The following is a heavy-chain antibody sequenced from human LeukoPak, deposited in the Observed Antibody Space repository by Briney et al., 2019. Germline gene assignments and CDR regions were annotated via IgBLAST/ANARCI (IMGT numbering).Heavy chain of an antibody. CDR3: ARSKPPLYYYDSSGYFDY. Sequence: SQTLSLTCAVSGGSISSGGYSWSWIRQPPGKGLEWLGYIYHSGSTYYNPSLKSRVTISVDRSKNQFSLKLSSVTAADTAVYYCARSKPPLYYYDSSGYFDYWGQGTLVTVSS. V-gene: IGHV4-30-2*01. CDR2: IYHSGST. CDR1: GGSISSGGYS. D-gene: IGHD3-22*01. J-gene: IGHJ4*02.